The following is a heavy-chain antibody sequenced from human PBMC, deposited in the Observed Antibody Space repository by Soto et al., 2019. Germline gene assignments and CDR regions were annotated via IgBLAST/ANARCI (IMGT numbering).Heavy chain of an antibody. D-gene: IGHD6-13*01. CDR1: GYTFTGYY. CDR3: ARGHPSDIPAAGPNWFDP. J-gene: IGHJ5*02. V-gene: IGHV1-2*04. CDR2: INPNSGGT. Sequence: QVQLVQSGAEVKKPGASVKVSCKASGYTFTGYYMHWVRQAPGQGLEWMGWINPNSGGTNYAQKFQGWVTMTRDTSISTAYMELSRLRSDDTAVYYCARGHPSDIPAAGPNWFDPWGQGTLVTVSS.